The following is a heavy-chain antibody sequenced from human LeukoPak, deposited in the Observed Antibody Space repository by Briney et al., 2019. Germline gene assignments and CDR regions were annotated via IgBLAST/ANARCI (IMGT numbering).Heavy chain of an antibody. CDR1: GFSFSTAS. D-gene: IGHD3-22*01. CDR3: AKEYDSSGSDY. V-gene: IGHV3-21*01. J-gene: IGHJ4*02. CDR2: ISSNSNYI. Sequence: GGSLRLSCEASGFSFSTASMIWVRQAPGKVLEWVSYISSNSNYIYNVESVEGRFTISRDNARNALYLEMNSLRAEDTAVYYCAKEYDSSGSDYWGQGTLVTVSS.